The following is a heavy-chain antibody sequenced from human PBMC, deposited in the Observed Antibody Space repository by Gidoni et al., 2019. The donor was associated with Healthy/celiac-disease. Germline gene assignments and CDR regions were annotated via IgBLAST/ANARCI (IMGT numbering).Heavy chain of an antibody. D-gene: IGHD3-10*01. J-gene: IGHJ4*02. CDR2: INHSGST. Sequence: QVQLQQWGAGLFTPPETLSLTCAVYGGSFSGYYWRWIRQPPGRGLEWSGEINHSGSTNYSPSLKSRVTISVGTSKNQFALKLSSVTAADTAVYYCARDRGTLGYWGQGTLVTVSS. V-gene: IGHV4-34*01. CDR3: ARDRGTLGY. CDR1: GGSFSGYY.